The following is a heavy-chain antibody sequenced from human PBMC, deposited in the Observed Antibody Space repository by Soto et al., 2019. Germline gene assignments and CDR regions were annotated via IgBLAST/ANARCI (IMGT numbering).Heavy chain of an antibody. CDR2: ISYDGSNK. CDR1: GFTFSSYG. CDR3: AKDWDSGDYDFYYYYMDV. J-gene: IGHJ6*03. V-gene: IGHV3-30*18. D-gene: IGHD4-17*01. Sequence: GGSLRLSCAASGFTFSSYGMHWVRQAPGKGLEWVAVISYDGSNKYYADSVKGRFTISRDNSKNTLYLQMNSLRAEDTAVYYCAKDWDSGDYDFYYYYMDVWGKGTTVTVSS.